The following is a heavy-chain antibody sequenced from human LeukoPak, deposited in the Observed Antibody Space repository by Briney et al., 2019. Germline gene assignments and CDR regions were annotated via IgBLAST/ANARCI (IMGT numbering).Heavy chain of an antibody. J-gene: IGHJ4*02. Sequence: ASVKVSCKASGYTFTDYYIHWMRQAPGQGLEWMGWINPNSGGTNYAQKFQGRVTMTRDTSISTAYMELSRLSSDDAAVYYCARWPPYEPGGDGSDYWGQGTLVTVSS. V-gene: IGHV1-2*02. CDR1: GYTFTDYY. CDR3: ARWPPYEPGGDGSDY. D-gene: IGHD2-21*02. CDR2: INPNSGGT.